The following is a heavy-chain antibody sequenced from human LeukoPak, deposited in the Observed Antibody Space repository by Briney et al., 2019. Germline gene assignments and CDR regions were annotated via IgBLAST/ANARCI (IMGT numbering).Heavy chain of an antibody. J-gene: IGHJ5*02. CDR1: LGSISNYY. D-gene: IGHD1-26*01. V-gene: IGHV4-4*07. CDR2: IYTSGST. CDR3: ARGSVGRSSPWLDP. Sequence: PSETLSLTCTVSLGSISNYYWSSIRRPAGKGLEWIGRIYTSGSTNYNPSLKSRVTMSVDTSKNQFSLKLSSVTAADTAVYYCARGSVGRSSPWLDPWGQGTLVTVSS.